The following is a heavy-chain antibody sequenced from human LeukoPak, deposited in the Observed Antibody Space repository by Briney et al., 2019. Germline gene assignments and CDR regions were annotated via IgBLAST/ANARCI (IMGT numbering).Heavy chain of an antibody. CDR1: GDSVSSNSVA. Sequence: SQALSLTCVISGDSVSSNSVAWNWIRQSPSRGLEWLGRTYYRSKWSKDYAVSAKSRITINPDTSKNQFSLQLNSVTPEDTAVYYCARDYHGGLDPWGQGTLVTVSS. J-gene: IGHJ5*02. D-gene: IGHD3-16*01. V-gene: IGHV6-1*01. CDR3: ARDYHGGLDP. CDR2: TYYRSKWSK.